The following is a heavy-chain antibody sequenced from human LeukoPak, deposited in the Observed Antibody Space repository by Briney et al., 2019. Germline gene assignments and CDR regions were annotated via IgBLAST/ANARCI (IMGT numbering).Heavy chain of an antibody. Sequence: GGSLRLSCAASGFTFSSYSMNWVRQAPGKGLEWVSSISSSSSYIYYADSVKGRFTISRDNAKNSLYLQMNSLRAEDTAVYYCAKGGYYYYYYYMDVWGKGTTVTISS. CDR3: AKGGYYYYYYYMDV. CDR2: ISSSSSYI. CDR1: GFTFSSYS. V-gene: IGHV3-21*04. J-gene: IGHJ6*03.